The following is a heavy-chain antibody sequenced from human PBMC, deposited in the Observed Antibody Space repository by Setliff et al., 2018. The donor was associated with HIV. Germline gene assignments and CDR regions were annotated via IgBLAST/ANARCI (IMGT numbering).Heavy chain of an antibody. J-gene: IGHJ4*02. V-gene: IGHV4-39*07. CDR2: IYYSGST. CDR1: GGSISSSSYY. D-gene: IGHD5-18*01. Sequence: SETLSLTCTVYGGSISSSSYYWGWIRQPPGKGLEWIANIYYSGSTFYNPSLKSRVTMSVDTSKNQFSLKLNSVTAADTAVYFCARAPGYIYSFYLDSWGQGTLVTVSS. CDR3: ARAPGYIYSFYLDS.